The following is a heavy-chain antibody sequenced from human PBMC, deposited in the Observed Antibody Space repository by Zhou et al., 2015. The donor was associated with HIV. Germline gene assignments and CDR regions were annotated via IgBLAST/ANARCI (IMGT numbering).Heavy chain of an antibody. V-gene: IGHV1-2*02. CDR1: GYSFTGYY. D-gene: IGHD5-18*01. CDR2: IHPDSGDT. Sequence: QVQLVQSGAEVKKPGASVKVSCKASGYSFTGYYMHWVRQAPGQGLEWMGWIHPDSGDTSYAQKFRGRVTLTRDTSISTAYMELTRLKSDDTAVYYCARGGYTPLYYGWDVWGQGTTVTVSS. CDR3: ARGGYTPLYYGWDV. J-gene: IGHJ6*02.